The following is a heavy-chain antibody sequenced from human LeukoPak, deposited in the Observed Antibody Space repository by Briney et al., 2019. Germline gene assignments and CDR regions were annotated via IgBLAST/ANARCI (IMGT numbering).Heavy chain of an antibody. CDR1: GFTFRDYW. D-gene: IGHD1-26*01. CDR3: ARDRKTLGAINFDY. CDR2: IKRDGSEK. Sequence: GGSLRLSCAASGFTFRDYWMTWVRQAPGKGLEWVANIKRDGSEKYYVDSVRGRFIISRDNAKNSLYLQMNGLRAEDTAVYYCARDRKTLGAINFDYWGQGTLVTVSS. J-gene: IGHJ4*02. V-gene: IGHV3-7*01.